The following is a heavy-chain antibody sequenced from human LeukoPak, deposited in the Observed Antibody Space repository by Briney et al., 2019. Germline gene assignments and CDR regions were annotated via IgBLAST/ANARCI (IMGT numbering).Heavy chain of an antibody. CDR3: ARVPPMAHSGWYYYYYMDV. CDR1: GGSISSSSYY. D-gene: IGHD3-10*01. Sequence: SETLSLTCTVSGGSISSSSYYWGWIRQPPGKGLEWIGRIYTSGSTNYNPSLKSRVTMSVDTSRNQFSLKLSSVTAADTAVYYCARVPPMAHSGWYYYYYMDVWGKGTTVTVSS. J-gene: IGHJ6*03. CDR2: IYTSGST. V-gene: IGHV4-39*07.